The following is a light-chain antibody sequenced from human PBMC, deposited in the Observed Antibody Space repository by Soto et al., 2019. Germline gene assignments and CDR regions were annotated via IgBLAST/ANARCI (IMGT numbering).Light chain of an antibody. Sequence: QSVLTQPPSASGTPGQRVTISCSGSSSNIGSNTVNWYQQLPGTAPKLLIYSNNQRPSGVPDRFSGSKSGTSASLAISGLQSEYEADYYCAAWDDSLNVHYVFGTGTKLTVL. V-gene: IGLV1-44*01. CDR3: AAWDDSLNVHYV. CDR1: SSNIGSNT. J-gene: IGLJ1*01. CDR2: SNN.